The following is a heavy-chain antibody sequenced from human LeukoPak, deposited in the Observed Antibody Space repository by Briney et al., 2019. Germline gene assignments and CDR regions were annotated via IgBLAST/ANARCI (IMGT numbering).Heavy chain of an antibody. CDR2: ISTSGST. CDR3: AGLLKYYYYMDV. CDR1: GFTFSTFT. V-gene: IGHV4-4*07. J-gene: IGHJ6*03. Sequence: GSLRLSCAASGFTFSTFTMYLVRQPQGPVLEWIGRISTSGSTNYNPSLKSRVTMSVDTSKIQFSLKLSSVTAADTAVYYCAGLLKYYYYMDVWGKGTTVTVSS.